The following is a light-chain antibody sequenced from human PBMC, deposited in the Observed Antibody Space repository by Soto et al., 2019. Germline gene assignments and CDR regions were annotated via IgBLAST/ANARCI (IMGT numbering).Light chain of an antibody. CDR1: QSVSSN. CDR2: GAF. V-gene: IGKV3-20*01. Sequence: EIVMTQSPGTLSVSPGERSTLSCRASQSVSSNLAWYQQKPGQSPRLLIYGAFYRATGIPDRFIGSGSGTDFTLTISSLEPEDFAVYYCQQYGSSPPFGQGTRLEIK. J-gene: IGKJ5*01. CDR3: QQYGSSPP.